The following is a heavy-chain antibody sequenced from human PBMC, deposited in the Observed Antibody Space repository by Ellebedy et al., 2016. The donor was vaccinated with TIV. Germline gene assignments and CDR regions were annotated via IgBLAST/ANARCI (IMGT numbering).Heavy chain of an antibody. CDR3: ALTAPTYYYGSGSSPGFDY. J-gene: IGHJ4*02. V-gene: IGHV3-21*01. CDR1: GFTFSSYS. CDR2: ISSSSSYI. D-gene: IGHD3-10*01. Sequence: GGSLRLXCAASGFTFSSYSMNWVRQAPGKGLEWVSSISSSSSYIYYADSVKGRFTISRDNAKNSLYLQMNSLRAEDTAVYYCALTAPTYYYGSGSSPGFDYWGQGTLVTVSS.